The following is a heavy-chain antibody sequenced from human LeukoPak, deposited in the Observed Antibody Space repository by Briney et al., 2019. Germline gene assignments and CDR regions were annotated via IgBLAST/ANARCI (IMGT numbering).Heavy chain of an antibody. J-gene: IGHJ4*02. CDR2: ISYDGSNK. D-gene: IGHD1-26*01. V-gene: IGHV3-30-3*01. Sequence: PGRSLRLSCAASGFTFSSYAMHWVRQAPGKGLEWVAVISYDGSNKYYADSVKGRFTISRDNSKNTLYLQMNSLRAEDMAVYYCARDLIRDSGSYLGLDYWGQGTLVTVSS. CDR3: ARDLIRDSGSYLGLDY. CDR1: GFTFSSYA.